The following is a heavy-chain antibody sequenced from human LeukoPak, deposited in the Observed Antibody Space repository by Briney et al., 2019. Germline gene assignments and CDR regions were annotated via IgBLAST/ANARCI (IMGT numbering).Heavy chain of an antibody. CDR3: ATLNYDSGDYYYFDS. J-gene: IGHJ4*02. CDR2: IYDSGST. V-gene: IGHV4-59*08. D-gene: IGHD3-22*01. CDR1: GGSISSYY. Sequence: PSETLSLTCTVSGGSISSYYWSWIRQPPGKGLEWMGYIYDSGSTNYNPSLKSRVTISVDTSTNQFSLKLSSVTAAHTAVYYCATLNYDSGDYYYFDSWGQGTLVTVSS.